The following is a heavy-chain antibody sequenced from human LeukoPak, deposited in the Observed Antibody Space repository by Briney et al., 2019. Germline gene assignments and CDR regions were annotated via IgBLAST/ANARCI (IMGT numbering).Heavy chain of an antibody. J-gene: IGHJ5*02. CDR3: ARVPSGYYNWFDP. CDR2: IRYDGSNK. V-gene: IGHV3-30*02. CDR1: GFTFSSYG. Sequence: PGGSLRLSCAASGFTFSSYGMHWVRQAPGKGLEWVAFIRYDGSNKYYADSVKGRFTISRDNSKNTLYLQMNSLRAEDTAVYYCARVPSGYYNWFDPWGQGTLVTVSS. D-gene: IGHD3-22*01.